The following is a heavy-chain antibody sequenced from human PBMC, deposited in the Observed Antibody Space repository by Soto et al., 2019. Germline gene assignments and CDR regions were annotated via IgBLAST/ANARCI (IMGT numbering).Heavy chain of an antibody. CDR1: GYTFTGYY. V-gene: IGHV1-2*02. Sequence: QVQLVQSGAEVKKPGASVKVSCKASGYTFTGYYMHWVRQAPGQGLEWMGWINPNSGGTNYAQKLQVRVTITRDTSISTAYMELSRLRSDDTAVYNCAGEGIAAAGARDYYYGMDVWGQGTTVTVSS. CDR3: AGEGIAAAGARDYYYGMDV. D-gene: IGHD6-13*01. CDR2: INPNSGGT. J-gene: IGHJ6*02.